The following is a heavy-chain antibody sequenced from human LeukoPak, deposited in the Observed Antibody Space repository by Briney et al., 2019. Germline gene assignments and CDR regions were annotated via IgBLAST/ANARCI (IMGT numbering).Heavy chain of an antibody. CDR1: GGTFSSYA. J-gene: IGHJ4*02. V-gene: IGHV1-69*13. CDR3: ASSKAAVAGFTDY. Sequence: GASVKVSCKASGGTFSSYAISWVRQAPGQGPEWMGGIIPIFGTANYAQKFQGRVTITADESTSTAYMELSSLRSEDTAVYYCASSKAAVAGFTDYWGQGTLVTVSS. CDR2: IIPIFGTA. D-gene: IGHD6-19*01.